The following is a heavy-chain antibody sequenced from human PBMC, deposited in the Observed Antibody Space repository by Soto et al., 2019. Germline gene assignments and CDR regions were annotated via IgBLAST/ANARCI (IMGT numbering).Heavy chain of an antibody. Sequence: GGSLRLSCAASGFTFSSHAMSWVRQAPGKGLEWVSAISDGGATTYYADSVKGRFTISRDNSKDTLNMEMNSLRAEDTAVYYCAKDYGPYSSGWNEVDDWGQGTLVTVSS. CDR1: GFTFSSHA. D-gene: IGHD6-19*01. J-gene: IGHJ4*02. V-gene: IGHV3-23*01. CDR3: AKDYGPYSSGWNEVDD. CDR2: ISDGGATT.